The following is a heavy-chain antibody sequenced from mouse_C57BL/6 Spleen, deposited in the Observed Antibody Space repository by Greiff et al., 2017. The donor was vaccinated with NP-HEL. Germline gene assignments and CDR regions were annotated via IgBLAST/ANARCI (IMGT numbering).Heavy chain of an antibody. Sequence: EVQRVESGGGLVKPGGSLKLSCAASGFTFSDYGMHWVRQAPEKGLEWVAYISSGSSTIYYADTVKGRFTISRDNAKNTLVLQMTSLRSEDTAMYYCARSPSTVVATDPWFAYWGQGTLVTVSA. CDR2: ISSGSSTI. D-gene: IGHD1-1*01. V-gene: IGHV5-17*01. J-gene: IGHJ3*01. CDR3: ARSPSTVVATDPWFAY. CDR1: GFTFSDYG.